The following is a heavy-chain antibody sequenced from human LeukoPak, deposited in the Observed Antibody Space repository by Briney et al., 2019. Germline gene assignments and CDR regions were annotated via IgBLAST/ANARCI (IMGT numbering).Heavy chain of an antibody. V-gene: IGHV3-11*01. D-gene: IGHD2-21*02. Sequence: RGSLRLSCAASGLTFSDDYMSWIRQAPGKGLGWVSYISSSGSTIYYADSVKGRFTISRDNAKNSLYLQMNSLRAEDTAVYYCARIGVSAMGYYYYGMDVWGQGTTVTVSS. CDR3: ARIGVSAMGYYYYGMDV. J-gene: IGHJ6*02. CDR2: ISSSGSTI. CDR1: GLTFSDDY.